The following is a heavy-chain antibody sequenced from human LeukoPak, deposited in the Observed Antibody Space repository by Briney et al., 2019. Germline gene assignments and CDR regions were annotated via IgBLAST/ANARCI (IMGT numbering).Heavy chain of an antibody. Sequence: GGSLRLSCAASGFTFSSYWMHWVRQAPGKGLVWDSRINSDGSSTSYADSVKGRFTISRDNAKNTLYLQMNSLRAEDTAVYYCAKRGPGSPQSGKYYFDYWGQGTLVTVSS. CDR2: INSDGSST. CDR1: GFTFSSYW. CDR3: AKRGPGSPQSGKYYFDY. D-gene: IGHD3-10*01. J-gene: IGHJ4*02. V-gene: IGHV3-74*01.